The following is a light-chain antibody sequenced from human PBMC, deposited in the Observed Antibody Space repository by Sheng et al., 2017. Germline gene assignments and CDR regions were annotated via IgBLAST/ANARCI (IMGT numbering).Light chain of an antibody. CDR2: DIS. Sequence: EIVMTQSPATLSVSPGERATLSCRASETVSSNLAWYQQKPGQAPRLLIYDISNRATGVPARFTGSGSGTDFTLTISNLEPEDFALYYCHQRSTWPPDTFGQGTKLEIK. CDR1: ETVSSN. CDR3: HQRSTWPPDT. J-gene: IGKJ2*01. V-gene: IGKV3-11*01.